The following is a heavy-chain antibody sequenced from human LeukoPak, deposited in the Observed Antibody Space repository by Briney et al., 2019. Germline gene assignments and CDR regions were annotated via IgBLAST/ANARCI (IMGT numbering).Heavy chain of an antibody. CDR1: GYSFTSYW. Sequence: LGESLKISCKVSGYSFTSYWIGWVRQMPGKGLEWMGVINPSGGSTSYAQKFQGRVTMTRDTSTSTVYMELSSLRSEDTAVYYCPREDYDSSGYPNLGYYFDYWGQGTLVTVSS. D-gene: IGHD3-22*01. CDR2: INPSGGST. J-gene: IGHJ4*02. CDR3: PREDYDSSGYPNLGYYFDY. V-gene: IGHV1-46*03.